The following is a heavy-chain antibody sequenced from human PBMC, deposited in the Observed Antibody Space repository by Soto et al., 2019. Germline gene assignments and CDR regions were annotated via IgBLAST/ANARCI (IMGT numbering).Heavy chain of an antibody. J-gene: IGHJ6*02. CDR2: IYYSGST. Sequence: PLETLSLPCTVSGGSLSSYYWHLIRQAPGKGLERNGYIYYSGSTNYNPSLKSRVTISVDTSKNQFSLKLSSVTAADTAVYYCARGYSRNYYYGMDVWGQGTTVTVSS. D-gene: IGHD2-15*01. CDR1: GGSLSSYY. V-gene: IGHV4-59*01. CDR3: ARGYSRNYYYGMDV.